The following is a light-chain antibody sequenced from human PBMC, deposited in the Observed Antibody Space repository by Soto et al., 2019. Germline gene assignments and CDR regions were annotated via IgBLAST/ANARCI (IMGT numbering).Light chain of an antibody. Sequence: QSALTQPASVSRSPGQSITVSCTGTSSDVGSYNLVSWYQQHPGKAPKLMIHEGSKRPSGVSNRFSGSKSGNTASLTISGLQAEDEAYYYCCSYAGSSIWVFGGGTKLTVL. J-gene: IGLJ3*02. CDR2: EGS. CDR3: CSYAGSSIWV. CDR1: SSDVGSYNL. V-gene: IGLV2-23*01.